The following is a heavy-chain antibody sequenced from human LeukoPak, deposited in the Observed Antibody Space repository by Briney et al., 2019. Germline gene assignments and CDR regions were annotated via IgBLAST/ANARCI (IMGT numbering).Heavy chain of an antibody. J-gene: IGHJ5*02. CDR1: GFTFSSYE. D-gene: IGHD2-2*01. Sequence: GGSLRLSCAASGFTFSSYEVNWVRQAPGKGLEWVSYISSSGSTIYYADSVKGRFTISRDNAKNSLYLQMNSLRAEDTAVYYCARDRGRLYCSSTSCPGWFDPWGQGTLVTVSS. CDR2: ISSSGSTI. CDR3: ARDRGRLYCSSTSCPGWFDP. V-gene: IGHV3-48*03.